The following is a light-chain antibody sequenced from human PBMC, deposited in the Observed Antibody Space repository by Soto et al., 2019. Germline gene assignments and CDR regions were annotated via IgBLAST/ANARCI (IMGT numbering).Light chain of an antibody. CDR3: QQYGSTWT. Sequence: EIVLTQSPGTLSLSPGERATLSCRASQSVSSSYLAWYQQKPGQAPRLLFYGASSRATGIPDRFSGSGSGTDFTLNISRLEPEDFAVYYCQQYGSTWTFGQGTKVEI. CDR1: QSVSSSY. V-gene: IGKV3-20*01. CDR2: GAS. J-gene: IGKJ1*01.